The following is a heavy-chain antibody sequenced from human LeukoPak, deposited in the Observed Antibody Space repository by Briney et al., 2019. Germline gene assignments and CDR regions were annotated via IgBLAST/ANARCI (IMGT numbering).Heavy chain of an antibody. Sequence: SGGSLRLSCAASGFTFSSYSMNWVRQAPGKGLEWVSSISSSSSYIYYADSVKGRFTISRDNAKNSLYLQMNSLRAEDTAVYYCARVGGSYIDYWGQGTLVTVSS. CDR1: GFTFSSYS. CDR3: ARVGGSYIDY. D-gene: IGHD1-26*01. J-gene: IGHJ4*02. V-gene: IGHV3-21*01. CDR2: ISSSSSYI.